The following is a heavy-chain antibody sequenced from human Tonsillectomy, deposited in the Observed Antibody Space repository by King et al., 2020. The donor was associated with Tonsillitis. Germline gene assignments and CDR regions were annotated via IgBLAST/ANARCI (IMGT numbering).Heavy chain of an antibody. CDR1: GGSVSSGSYY. J-gene: IGHJ3*02. V-gene: IGHV4-61*01. D-gene: IGHD6-19*01. CDR3: AKGSGWFDAFDI. CDR2: IYYSGST. Sequence: QVQLQESGPGLVKPSETLSLTCTVSGGSVSSGSYYWSWIRQPPGKGLEWIGYIYYSGSTNYNPSLKSRVTISVDTSKNQFSLKLSSVTAADTAVYYCAKGSGWFDAFDIWGQGTMVTVSS.